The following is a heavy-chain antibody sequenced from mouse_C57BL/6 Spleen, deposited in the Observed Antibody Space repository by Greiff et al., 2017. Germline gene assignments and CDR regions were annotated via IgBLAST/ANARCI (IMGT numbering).Heavy chain of an antibody. V-gene: IGHV1-59*01. Sequence: QVQLQQPGAELVRPGTSVKLSCKASGYTFTSYWMHWVKQRPGQGLEWIGVIDPSDSYTNYNQKFKGKATLTVDTSSSTAYMQLSSLTSEDSAVYSGARRGAYYYGSSYYAMDYWGQGTSVTVSS. CDR3: ARRGAYYYGSSYYAMDY. CDR2: IDPSDSYT. CDR1: GYTFTSYW. J-gene: IGHJ4*01. D-gene: IGHD1-1*01.